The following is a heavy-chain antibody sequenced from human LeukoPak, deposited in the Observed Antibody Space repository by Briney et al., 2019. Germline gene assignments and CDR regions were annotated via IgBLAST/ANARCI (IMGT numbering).Heavy chain of an antibody. J-gene: IGHJ5*02. CDR3: ARDRDWNYWFDA. CDR1: GGSMSSYY. CDR2: IYTTGIT. V-gene: IGHV4-4*07. D-gene: IGHD1-7*01. Sequence: SETLSLTCTVSGGSMSSYYWNWIRQPAGKGLEWIGRIYTTGITNYNPSLKSRVTMSVDTSKNDLSLKLSSVTAADTAVYYCARDRDWNYWFDAWGQGTLVTVST.